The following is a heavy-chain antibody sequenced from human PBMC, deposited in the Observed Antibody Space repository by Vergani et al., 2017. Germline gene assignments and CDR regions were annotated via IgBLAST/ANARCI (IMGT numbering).Heavy chain of an antibody. J-gene: IGHJ6*03. CDR2: ISSSGSTI. CDR3: ARDTVPTVTTYYYYMDV. Sequence: EVQLVESGGGLVQPGGSLRLSCVASGFTFSSYEMNWVRQAPGKGLEWVSYISSSGSTIYYADSVKGRFTISRDNAKNSLYLQMNSLRAEDTAVYYCARDTVPTVTTYYYYMDVWGKGTTVTVSS. D-gene: IGHD4-17*01. CDR1: GFTFSSYE. V-gene: IGHV3-48*03.